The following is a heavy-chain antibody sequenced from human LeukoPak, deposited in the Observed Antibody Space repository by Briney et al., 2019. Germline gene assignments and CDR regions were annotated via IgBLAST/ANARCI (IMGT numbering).Heavy chain of an antibody. CDR3: ARAPVIGTVPVPGFLDV. CDR1: GFTFSTYD. V-gene: IGHV3-13*01. Sequence: GGSLRLSCAASGFTFSTYDMHWGRQVAGKDLVWVLSIGTIGDTFYTGSVKGRFTTSRENAKNSLYLQMSSLRAGDTAVYYCARAPVIGTVPVPGFLDVWGKGTTVTVSS. CDR2: IGTIGDT. D-gene: IGHD6-19*01. J-gene: IGHJ6*04.